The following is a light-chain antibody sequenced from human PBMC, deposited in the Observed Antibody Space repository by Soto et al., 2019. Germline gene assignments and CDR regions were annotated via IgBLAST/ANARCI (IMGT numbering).Light chain of an antibody. CDR2: SAS. CDR3: LQVNSFPRT. J-gene: IGKJ1*01. V-gene: IGKV1-12*01. Sequence: IQMTQSPSSLSASIGDRVTITCWASQGIGVRLAWFQQKPGKAPQYLIQSASTLASGVPSRFSGSGSGTDFILTINNLQPEDVATYYCLQVNSFPRTFGQGTKVDIK. CDR1: QGIGVR.